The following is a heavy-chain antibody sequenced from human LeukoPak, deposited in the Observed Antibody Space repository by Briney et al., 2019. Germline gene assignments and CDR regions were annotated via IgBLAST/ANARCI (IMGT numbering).Heavy chain of an antibody. CDR1: GGSITGSNW. V-gene: IGHV4-4*02. Sequence: PSETLSLTCVVPGGSITGSNWWTGVRQPPGKGLEWIGEIFHTGSTNYNPSLKSRVTISVDKYNNQFSLNLNSMTAANTAVYYWARNAGNSDVDSWGQGILVTVSS. J-gene: IGHJ4*02. D-gene: IGHD4-23*01. CDR3: ARNAGNSDVDS. CDR2: IFHTGST.